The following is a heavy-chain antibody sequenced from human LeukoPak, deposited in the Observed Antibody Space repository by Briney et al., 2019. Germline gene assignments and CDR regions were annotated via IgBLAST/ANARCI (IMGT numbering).Heavy chain of an antibody. CDR2: ISSGSDYI. CDR3: SGSYSYYYAMHV. V-gene: IGHV3-21*01. CDR1: GFPFNTYS. J-gene: IGHJ6*02. Sequence: NPGGSLRLSCAASGFPFNTYSMNWVRQAPGKGXXXXXSISSGSDYIYYADSVKGRFTISRDNAKSSVHLQMSSLRAEDTAVYYCSGSYSYYYAMHVWGQGTTVTVSS.